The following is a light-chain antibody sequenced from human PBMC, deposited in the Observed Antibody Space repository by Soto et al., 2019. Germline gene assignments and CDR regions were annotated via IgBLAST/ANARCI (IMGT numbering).Light chain of an antibody. CDR3: QQYNNWPPIT. CDR2: GAS. J-gene: IGKJ5*01. Sequence: TVLTQSPATLSLSPWERATLSCRASQSVSSKLAWYQQKPGQAPRLLIYGASTRATGIPARFSGSGSGTEFTLTISSLQSEDFAVYYCQQYNNWPPITFGQGTRLEIK. V-gene: IGKV3-15*01. CDR1: QSVSSK.